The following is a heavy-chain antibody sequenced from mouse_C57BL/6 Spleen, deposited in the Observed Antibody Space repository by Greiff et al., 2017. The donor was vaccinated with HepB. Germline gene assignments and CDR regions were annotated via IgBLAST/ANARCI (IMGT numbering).Heavy chain of an antibody. Sequence: EVQGVESVAELVRPGASVKLSCTASGFNIKNTYMHWVKQRPEQGLEWIGRIDPANGNTKYAPKFQGKATITADTSSNTAYLQLSSLTSADTAIYYCADYYGSSYGYFDVWGTGTTVTVSS. CDR2: IDPANGNT. V-gene: IGHV14-3*01. CDR1: GFNIKNTY. J-gene: IGHJ1*03. CDR3: ADYYGSSYGYFDV. D-gene: IGHD1-1*01.